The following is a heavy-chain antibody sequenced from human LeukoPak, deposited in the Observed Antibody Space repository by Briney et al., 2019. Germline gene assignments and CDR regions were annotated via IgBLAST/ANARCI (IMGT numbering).Heavy chain of an antibody. CDR2: IWYDGSNK. CDR1: GFTFSNHG. V-gene: IGHV3-33*01. D-gene: IGHD3-22*01. J-gene: IGHJ4*02. Sequence: GGSLRLSCAASGFTFSNHGMHWVRQAPGKGLEWVALIWYDGSNKEYAESVKGRFTISRDNSKNTLYLQMNSLRAEDTAVYYCVRDDSGWVNWGQGTLVTVSS. CDR3: VRDDSGWVN.